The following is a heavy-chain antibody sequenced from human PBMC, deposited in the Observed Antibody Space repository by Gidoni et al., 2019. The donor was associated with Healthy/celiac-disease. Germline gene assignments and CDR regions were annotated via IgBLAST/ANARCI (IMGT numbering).Heavy chain of an antibody. J-gene: IGHJ3*02. V-gene: IGHV3-66*04. CDR3: ARPTRDLHDAFDI. Sequence: EVQLVESGGGLVQPGGSLRLSCAASGFTVSSNYMSWVRQAPGKGLEWVSVIYSGGSTYYADSVKGRFTISRDNSKNTLYLQMNSLRAEDTAVYYCARPTRDLHDAFDIWGQGTMVTVSS. CDR2: IYSGGST. CDR1: GFTVSSNY. D-gene: IGHD2-2*01.